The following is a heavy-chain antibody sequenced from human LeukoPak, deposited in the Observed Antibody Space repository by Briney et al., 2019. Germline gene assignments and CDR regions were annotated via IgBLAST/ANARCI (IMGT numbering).Heavy chain of an antibody. CDR1: EFSVGSNY. J-gene: IGHJ6*03. Sequence: PGGSLRLSCAASEFSVGSNYMTWVRQAPGKGLEWVSRINSDGSSISYADSVKGRFTISRDNAKNTLYLRMNSLRAEDTAVYYCARETILWSYYMDVWGKGTTVTISS. V-gene: IGHV3-74*01. CDR2: INSDGSSI. CDR3: ARETILWSYYMDV. D-gene: IGHD2-21*01.